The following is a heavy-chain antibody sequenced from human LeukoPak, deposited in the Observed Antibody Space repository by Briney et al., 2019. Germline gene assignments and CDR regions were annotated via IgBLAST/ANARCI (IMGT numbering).Heavy chain of an antibody. J-gene: IGHJ4*02. CDR2: SSYSGNS. Sequence: SETLSLTCSVSGGSIGTNYWSWIRQVPGKGLEWIGYSSYSGNSNYNPSLKSRVTISVDTSKTQFSLYLNSVTAADTAVYYCARSDTHHIHSSSWHFDYWGQGTLVTVSS. CDR3: ARSDTHHIHSSSWHFDY. D-gene: IGHD6-13*01. CDR1: GGSIGTNY. V-gene: IGHV4-59*01.